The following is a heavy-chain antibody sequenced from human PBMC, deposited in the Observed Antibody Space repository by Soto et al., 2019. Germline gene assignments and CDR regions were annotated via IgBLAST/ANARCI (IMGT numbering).Heavy chain of an antibody. V-gene: IGHV5-51*01. D-gene: IGHD2-15*01. J-gene: IGHJ3*01. Sequence: SLKISCQGSGYSFTSYWIGWVRQMPGKGLEWMGSIYPGDSDASYSPSFHGQVTISADKSISTACLQWSSLKASDTAMYYCARRRYCGGGSCFSAYFDVWGQGTMVTV. CDR2: IYPGDSDA. CDR3: ARRRYCGGGSCFSAYFDV. CDR1: GYSFTSYW.